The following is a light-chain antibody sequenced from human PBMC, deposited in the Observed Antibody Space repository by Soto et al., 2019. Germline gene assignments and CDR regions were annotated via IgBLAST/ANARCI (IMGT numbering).Light chain of an antibody. CDR3: QQYGSSLMYT. CDR1: QSVSSSY. Sequence: EIVLTQSPGTLSLSPGERATLSCRASQSVSSSYLAWYQQKPGQAPRLLIYGASSRATGIPDRFSGSGSGTDFTLTISRLAPEDFAVYYCQQYGSSLMYTFGQGTMLEIK. CDR2: GAS. J-gene: IGKJ2*01. V-gene: IGKV3-20*01.